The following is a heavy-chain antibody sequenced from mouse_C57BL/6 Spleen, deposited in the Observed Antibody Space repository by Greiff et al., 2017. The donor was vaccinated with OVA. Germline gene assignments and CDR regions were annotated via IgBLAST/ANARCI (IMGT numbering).Heavy chain of an antibody. CDR1: GYTFTGSW. Sequence: QVQLQQSGPELVKPGASVKLSCKASGYTFTGSWMHWVKQRPGQGLEWIGGIYPGNGGTNYNGKFKGKATLTADKSSSTAYMQLRSLTSEDSAVYVGERYPDYDYDDEKAIDDWGKGTSVTVSS. J-gene: IGHJ4*01. CDR3: ERYPDYDYDDEKAIDD. CDR2: IYPGNGGT. D-gene: IGHD2-4*01. V-gene: IGHV1-82*01.